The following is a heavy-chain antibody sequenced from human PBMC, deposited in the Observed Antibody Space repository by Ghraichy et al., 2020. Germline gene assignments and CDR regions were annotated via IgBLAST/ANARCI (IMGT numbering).Heavy chain of an antibody. CDR1: GGSFSGYY. D-gene: IGHD6-13*01. CDR3: ARGRPPGYSSSWYGWGNWFDP. CDR2: INHSGST. J-gene: IGHJ5*02. V-gene: IGHV4-34*01. Sequence: SQTLSLTCAVYGGSFSGYYWSWIRQPTGKGLEWIGEINHSGSTNYNPSLKSRVTISVDTSKNQFSLKLSSVTAADTAVYYCARGRPPGYSSSWYGWGNWFDPWGQGPLVTVFS.